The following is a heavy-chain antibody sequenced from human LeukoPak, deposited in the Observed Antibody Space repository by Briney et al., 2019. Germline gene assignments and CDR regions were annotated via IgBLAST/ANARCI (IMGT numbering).Heavy chain of an antibody. J-gene: IGHJ4*02. Sequence: SETLSLTFTVSCISINKSSYYLGWIRQPPGKGLEWIGRIYSIGSTYYNPSLKSRHTISVDTSKHQFSPNLHSVTAADTAVYLCARDDRGWDYCDCWGEGTRVTVSS. D-gene: IGHD1-26*01. CDR3: ARDDRGWDYCDC. CDR2: IYSIGST. CDR1: CISINKSSYY. V-gene: IGHV4-39*07.